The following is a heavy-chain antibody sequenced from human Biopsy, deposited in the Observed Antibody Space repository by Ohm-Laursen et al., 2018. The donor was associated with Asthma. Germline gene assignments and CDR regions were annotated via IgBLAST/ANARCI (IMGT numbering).Heavy chain of an antibody. Sequence: ASVKVSCKSLGGTFNTYVIGWVRQAPGQGLEWMGGINSVFGTTTYPQKFQDRVTITADDSTSTVYMELSSLRSDTAVYYCARKAGSCISRTCYSLDFWGQGTLVTVSS. J-gene: IGHJ4*02. CDR2: INSVFGTT. V-gene: IGHV1-69*13. CDR3: ARKAGSCISRTCYSLDF. CDR1: GGTFNTYV. D-gene: IGHD2-2*01.